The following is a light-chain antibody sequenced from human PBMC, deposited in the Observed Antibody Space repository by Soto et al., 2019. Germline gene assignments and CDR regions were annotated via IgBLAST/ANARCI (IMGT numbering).Light chain of an antibody. CDR3: QQYNDWPGGT. J-gene: IGKJ2*01. CDR2: GAS. CDR1: QGISRT. Sequence: EIVMTQSPATLSVSPGETATLSCRASQGISRTLAWYQLKSGQAPRLLFYGASTRATGVPARFSGSGSGTEFTLTISSLQSEDFAVYYCQQYNDWPGGTFGQGTKLDIK. V-gene: IGKV3-15*01.